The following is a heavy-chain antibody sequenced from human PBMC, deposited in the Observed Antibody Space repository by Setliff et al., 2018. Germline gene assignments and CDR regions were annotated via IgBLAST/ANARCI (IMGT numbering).Heavy chain of an antibody. CDR3: VRDGSHYFDY. Sequence: GGSLRLSCAASGFTFSTYWMHWIRRAPGKGLVWVSHINSDGSGTSSADSVKGRFTMSRDNAKNTLYLQMNSLRAEDTAVYYCVRDGSHYFDYWGQGTLVTVS. D-gene: IGHD6-19*01. J-gene: IGHJ4*02. CDR1: GFTFSTYW. V-gene: IGHV3-74*01. CDR2: INSDGSGT.